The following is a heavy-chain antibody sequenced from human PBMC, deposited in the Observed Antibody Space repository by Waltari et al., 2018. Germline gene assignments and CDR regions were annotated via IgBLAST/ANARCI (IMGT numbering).Heavy chain of an antibody. J-gene: IGHJ3*02. Sequence: EVQLLESGGGLVQPGGSLRLSCAASGFTFSSYAMSWVRQAPGKGLEWVSGGSGGSTYYADSVKGRFTISRDNSKNTLYLQMNSLRAEDTAVYYCAHVRREDVYYDYIWGSIPPEVDAFDIWGQGTMVTVSS. V-gene: IGHV3-23*01. CDR3: AHVRREDVYYDYIWGSIPPEVDAFDI. D-gene: IGHD3-16*01. CDR2: GSGGST. CDR1: GFTFSSYA.